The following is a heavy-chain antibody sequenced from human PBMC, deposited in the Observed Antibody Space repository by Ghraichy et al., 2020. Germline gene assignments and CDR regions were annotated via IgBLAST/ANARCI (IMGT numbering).Heavy chain of an antibody. D-gene: IGHD3-3*01. CDR1: GFTFSGFE. Sequence: GGSLRLSCAASGFTFSGFEMNWVRQAPGKGLEWVSYSSSSGTTIYYADTVKGRFTISSDNTKNILYLQMNSLGVEDTAVYYCARESSSAYNYLDYWGQGTLVTVSS. J-gene: IGHJ4*02. CDR2: SSSSGTTI. CDR3: ARESSSAYNYLDY. V-gene: IGHV3-48*03.